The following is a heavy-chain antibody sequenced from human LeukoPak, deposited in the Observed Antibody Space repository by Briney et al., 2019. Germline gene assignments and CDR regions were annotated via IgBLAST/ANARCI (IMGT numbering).Heavy chain of an antibody. CDR3: AREVAVAGTSDFDY. CDR1: GFTFSSYG. V-gene: IGHV3-23*01. Sequence: GGSLRLSCAASGFTFSSYGMSWVRQAPGKGLEWVSAISGSGGSTYYADSVKGRFTISRDNSKNSLYLQMNSLRAEDTAVYYCAREVAVAGTSDFDYWGQGTLVTVSS. D-gene: IGHD6-19*01. CDR2: ISGSGGST. J-gene: IGHJ4*02.